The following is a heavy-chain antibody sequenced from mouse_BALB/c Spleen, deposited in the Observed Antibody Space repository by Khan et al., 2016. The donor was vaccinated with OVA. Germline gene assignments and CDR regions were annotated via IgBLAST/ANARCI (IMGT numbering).Heavy chain of an antibody. CDR3: ARHGYVAWFVY. Sequence: VQLQQSGPELMKPGTSVNISCKASGYSFTSYYIHWVKQSHGKSLEWIGYIDPFSGDSTYNQKFKGKATMTVDKSSSTAYIHLSSLTSEDSAVYYCARHGYVAWFVYWGQGTLVTVSA. CDR1: GYSFTSYY. V-gene: IGHV1-31*01. CDR2: IDPFSGDS. D-gene: IGHD2-2*01. J-gene: IGHJ3*01.